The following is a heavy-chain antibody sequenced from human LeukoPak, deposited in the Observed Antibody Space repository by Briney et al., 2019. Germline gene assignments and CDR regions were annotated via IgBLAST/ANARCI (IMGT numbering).Heavy chain of an antibody. CDR1: GFTFSSYE. Sequence: GGSLRLSCAASGFTFSSYEMNWVRQAPGKGLEWVSYISSSGSTIYYADSVKGRFTISRDNAKNSLYLQMNSLRAEDTAVYYCVRNYLSYYDILTGRYYGMDVWGQGTTVTVSS. CDR3: VRNYLSYYDILTGRYYGMDV. CDR2: ISSSGSTI. V-gene: IGHV3-48*03. D-gene: IGHD3-9*01. J-gene: IGHJ6*02.